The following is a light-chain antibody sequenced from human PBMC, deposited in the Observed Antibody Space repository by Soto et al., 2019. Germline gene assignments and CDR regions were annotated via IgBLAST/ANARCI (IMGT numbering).Light chain of an antibody. CDR2: LEGSGSY. J-gene: IGLJ2*01. CDR1: SGHRSYI. Sequence: QSVLTQSSSASASLGSSVKLTCTLSSGHRSYIIAWHQQQPGKAPRYLMKLEGSGSYNKGSGVPDRFSGSSSGADRYLTXXXXQSEXEADYYCETXXXXXRVFGGGT. CDR3: ETXXXXXRV. V-gene: IGLV4-60*03.